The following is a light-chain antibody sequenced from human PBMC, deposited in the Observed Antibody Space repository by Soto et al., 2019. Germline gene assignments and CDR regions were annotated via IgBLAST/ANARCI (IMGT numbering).Light chain of an antibody. CDR3: AAWEDSLNGLV. CDR1: SSNIGSNT. J-gene: IGLJ3*02. Sequence: QSVLTQPPSASATPGQRVTISCSGSSSNIGSNTVNWYQQLPGTAPKLLMYKSNQRPSGVPALLSVSKSGTSASLAISGLQSEDEADYYCAAWEDSLNGLVFGGGTTLTVL. CDR2: KSN. V-gene: IGLV1-44*01.